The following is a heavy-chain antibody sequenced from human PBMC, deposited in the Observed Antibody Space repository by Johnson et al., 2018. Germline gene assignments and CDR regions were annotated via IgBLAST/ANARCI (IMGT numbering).Heavy chain of an antibody. D-gene: IGHD3-9*01. J-gene: IGHJ3*01. CDR3: SKGLIPLLRYFDHDTFDV. V-gene: IGHV3-23*04. CDR2: ISGSGGNT. CDR1: GFTFSSYA. Sequence: VQLVESGGGLAQPGGSLRLSCAASGFTFSSYAMSWVRQAPGKGLEWVSGISGSGGNTYYADSVKGRFTISRDNSTRLYLQMHSLRAEDTAVYYGSKGLIPLLRYFDHDTFDVWGQGTMVTVSS.